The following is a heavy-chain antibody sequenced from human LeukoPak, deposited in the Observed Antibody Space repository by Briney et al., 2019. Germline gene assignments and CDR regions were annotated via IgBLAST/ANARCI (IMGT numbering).Heavy chain of an antibody. Sequence: PSETLSLTCTVSGGSISSYYWSWIRQPPGKGLEWIAYIYYSGSTNYNPSLKSRVTISVDTSKNQFSLKLSSVTAADTAVYYCARVGSSGVRYWGQGTLVTVSS. J-gene: IGHJ4*02. CDR1: GGSISSYY. V-gene: IGHV4-59*08. CDR2: IYYSGST. D-gene: IGHD6-19*01. CDR3: ARVGSSGVRY.